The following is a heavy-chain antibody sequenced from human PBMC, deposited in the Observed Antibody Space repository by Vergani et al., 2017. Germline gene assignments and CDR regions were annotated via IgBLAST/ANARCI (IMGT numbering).Heavy chain of an antibody. CDR1: GYSFTSYW. D-gene: IGHD6-6*01. CDR3: SRKXDRQLSKTSRSRHNWFDP. Sequence: EVQLVPSGAEVKKPGESLKISCKGSGYSFTSYWIGWVRQMPGKGLEWMGIIYPGDSDTRYSPTFQGQVTISADKSISTAYLQWSSLKASDTAMYYCSRKXDRQLSKTSRSRHNWFDPWGQGTLVTGSS. J-gene: IGHJ5*02. CDR2: IYPGDSDT. V-gene: IGHV5-51*01.